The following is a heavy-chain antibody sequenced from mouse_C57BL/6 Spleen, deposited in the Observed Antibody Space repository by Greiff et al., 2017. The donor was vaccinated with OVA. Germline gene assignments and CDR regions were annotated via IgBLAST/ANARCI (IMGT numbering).Heavy chain of an antibody. Sequence: VQLQQSGPVLVKPGASVKMSCKASGYTFTDYYMNWVKQSHGKSLEWIGVINPYNGGTSYNQKFKGKATLTVDKSSSTAYMELNSLTSEDSAVYYCARFTTVVLDYGGQGTTLTVSS. CDR3: ARFTTVVLDY. J-gene: IGHJ2*01. V-gene: IGHV1-19*01. D-gene: IGHD1-1*01. CDR2: INPYNGGT. CDR1: GYTFTDYY.